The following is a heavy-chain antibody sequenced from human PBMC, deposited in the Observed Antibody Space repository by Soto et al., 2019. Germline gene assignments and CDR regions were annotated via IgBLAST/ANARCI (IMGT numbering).Heavy chain of an antibody. J-gene: IGHJ5*02. D-gene: IGHD3-3*01. V-gene: IGHV4-34*01. CDR1: GGSFSGYY. Sequence: QVQLQQWGAGLLKPSETLSLTCAVYGGSFSGYYWSWIRQPPGKGLEWIGEINHSGSTNYNPSLKSRVTISVDTSKNQFSLKLSSVTAADTAVYYCARVWRFLEWLSPRPYNWFDPWGQGTLVTVSS. CDR3: ARVWRFLEWLSPRPYNWFDP. CDR2: INHSGST.